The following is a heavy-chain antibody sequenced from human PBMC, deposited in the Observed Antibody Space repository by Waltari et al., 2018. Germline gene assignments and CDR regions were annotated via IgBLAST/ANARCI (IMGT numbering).Heavy chain of an antibody. Sequence: QVQLQESGPGLVKPSQTLSLTCPVSGGSISSGGYYWSWLRQHPGKGLEWIGYIYYSGSTYYNPSLKSRVTISVDTSKNQCSLKLSSVTAADTAVYYCARLGEHYRGAFDYWGQGTLVTVSS. CDR3: ARLGEHYRGAFDY. J-gene: IGHJ4*02. CDR1: GGSISSGGYY. V-gene: IGHV4-31*03. D-gene: IGHD4-4*01. CDR2: IYYSGST.